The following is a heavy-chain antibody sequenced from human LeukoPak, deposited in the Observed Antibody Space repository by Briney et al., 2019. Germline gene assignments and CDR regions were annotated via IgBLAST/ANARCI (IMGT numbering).Heavy chain of an antibody. CDR2: INHSGST. Sequence: SETLSLTCAVYGGSFSGYYWSWIRQPPGKGLEWIGEINHSGSTNYNPSLKSRVTISVDTSKNQFSLKLSSVTAADTAVYYCARGLSGSYYLTYYYYMDVWGKGTTATVPS. CDR3: ARGLSGSYYLTYYYYMDV. CDR1: GGSFSGYY. J-gene: IGHJ6*03. D-gene: IGHD3-10*01. V-gene: IGHV4-34*01.